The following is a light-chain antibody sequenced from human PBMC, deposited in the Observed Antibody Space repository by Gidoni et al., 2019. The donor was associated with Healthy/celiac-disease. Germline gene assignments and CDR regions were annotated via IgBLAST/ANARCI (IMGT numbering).Light chain of an antibody. V-gene: IGKV4-1*01. Sequence: IVLTQSPDSLAVSLGERATINCKSSQSVLYSSNNKNYLAWYQQKPGQPPKLLIYWASTRESGVPDRFSGSWSGTDFTLTISSLQAEDVAVYYCQQYYSTPPFTFGPGTKVDIK. CDR3: QQYYSTPPFT. CDR1: QSVLYSSNNKNY. CDR2: WAS. J-gene: IGKJ3*01.